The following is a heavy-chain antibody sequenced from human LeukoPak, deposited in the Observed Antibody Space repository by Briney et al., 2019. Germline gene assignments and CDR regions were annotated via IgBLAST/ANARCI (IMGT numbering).Heavy chain of an antibody. CDR3: ARERRSKGSGSYYDYYYYYMDV. V-gene: IGHV3-43*02. Sequence: GGSLRLSCAASGFTFEDYAMHWVRQGPGKGLEWVSVISADGGSKFYAESVKGRFTISRDNSKNTLYLQMNSLRAEDTAVYYCARERRSKGSGSYYDYYYYYMDVWGKGTTVTVSS. CDR2: ISADGGSK. J-gene: IGHJ6*03. CDR1: GFTFEDYA. D-gene: IGHD3-10*01.